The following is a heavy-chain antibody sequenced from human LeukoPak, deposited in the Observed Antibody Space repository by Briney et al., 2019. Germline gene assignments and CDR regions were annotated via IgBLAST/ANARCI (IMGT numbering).Heavy chain of an antibody. CDR3: ARQNDLDVFDI. J-gene: IGHJ3*02. Sequence: PSETLSLTCIVSGGSISGYYWSWIRQPPGKGLEWIGYIYYSGSTNYNPSLKSRVTISVDTSKIQFSLKLSSVTAADTAVYYCARQNDLDVFDIWGQGTMVTVSS. V-gene: IGHV4-59*08. CDR1: GGSISGYY. D-gene: IGHD3-3*01. CDR2: IYYSGST.